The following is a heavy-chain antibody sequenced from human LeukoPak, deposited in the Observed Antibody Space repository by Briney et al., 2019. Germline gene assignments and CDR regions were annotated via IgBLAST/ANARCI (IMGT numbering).Heavy chain of an antibody. CDR2: VDPDANTK. D-gene: IGHD4-17*01. V-gene: IGHV3-7*01. J-gene: IGHJ4*02. Sequence: GGSLRLSCAASGFTFSASWMTWVRQAPGRGLEWVANVDPDANTKNYLDSVKGRFTISRDNARNSLYLQMNSLRAEDTAIYYCARDPAYGVLDYWGQGTLVTVSS. CDR1: GFTFSASW. CDR3: ARDPAYGVLDY.